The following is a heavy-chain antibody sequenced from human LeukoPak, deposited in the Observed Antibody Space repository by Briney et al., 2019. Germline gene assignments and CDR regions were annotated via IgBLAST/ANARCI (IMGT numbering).Heavy chain of an antibody. D-gene: IGHD1-26*01. CDR3: AKVARWELDY. CDR2: IRYDGSNK. CDR1: GFTFSSYG. Sequence: PGGSLRLSCAASGFTFSSYGMHWVRQAPGKGLEWVAFIRYDGSNKYHADSVKGRFTISRDNSKNTLYLQMNSLRAEDTAVYYCAKVARWELDYWGQGTLVTVSS. V-gene: IGHV3-30*02. J-gene: IGHJ4*02.